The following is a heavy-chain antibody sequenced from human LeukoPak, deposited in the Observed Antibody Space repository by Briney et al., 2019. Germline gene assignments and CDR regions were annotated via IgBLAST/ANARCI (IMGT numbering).Heavy chain of an antibody. J-gene: IGHJ4*02. D-gene: IGHD5-18*01. CDR1: GGSISSYY. Sequence: SETLSLTCTVSGGSISSYYWSWIRQPPGKGLEWIGYIYYSGSTNYNPSLKSRVTISVDTSKNQFSLKLSSVTAADTAVYYRARVDTAMGWGYFGYWGQGTLVTVSS. CDR2: IYYSGST. V-gene: IGHV4-59*01. CDR3: ARVDTAMGWGYFGY.